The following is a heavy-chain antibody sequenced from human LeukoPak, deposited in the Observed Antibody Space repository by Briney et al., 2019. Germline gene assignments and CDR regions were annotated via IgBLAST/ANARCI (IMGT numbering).Heavy chain of an antibody. CDR2: FDPEDGET. Sequence: ASVKVSCKVSGYTLTELSMHWVRQAPGKGLEWMGGFDPEDGETIYAQKFQGRVTMTEDTSTDTAYMELSSLRSEDTAVYYCAMDLVDTAMVGYWGQGTLVTVSS. D-gene: IGHD5-18*01. J-gene: IGHJ4*02. CDR1: GYTLTELS. V-gene: IGHV1-24*01. CDR3: AMDLVDTAMVGY.